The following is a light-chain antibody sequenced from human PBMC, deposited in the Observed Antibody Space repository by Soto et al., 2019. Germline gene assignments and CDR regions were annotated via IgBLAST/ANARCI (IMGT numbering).Light chain of an antibody. J-gene: IGLJ2*01. Sequence: QSALTQPASVSGSPGQSITISCTGTSSDVGSYTLVSWYQQHPGKAPKLMIYEGTKRPSGVSNRFSGSKSGNTASLTISGLQAEDEADYYCCLYAVTTTFVFGGWTKLTVL. CDR2: EGT. V-gene: IGLV2-23*03. CDR3: CLYAVTTTFV. CDR1: SSDVGSYTL.